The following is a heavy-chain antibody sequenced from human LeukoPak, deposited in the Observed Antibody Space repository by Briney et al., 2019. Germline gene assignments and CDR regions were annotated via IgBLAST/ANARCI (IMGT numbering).Heavy chain of an antibody. D-gene: IGHD6-13*01. CDR3: ACSSSWYRVAFDI. Sequence: GASVKVSCKAYGVSFSNHAITWVRQAPGQGLEWMGGIIPIFGTANYAQKFQGRVTITADKSTSTAYMELSSLRSEDTAVYYCACSSSWYRVAFDIWGQGTMVTVSS. CDR1: GVSFSNHA. CDR2: IIPIFGTA. J-gene: IGHJ3*02. V-gene: IGHV1-69*06.